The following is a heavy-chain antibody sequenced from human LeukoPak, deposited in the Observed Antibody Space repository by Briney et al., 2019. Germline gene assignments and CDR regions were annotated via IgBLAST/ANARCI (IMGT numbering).Heavy chain of an antibody. CDR1: GFTFSSCG. J-gene: IGHJ4*02. V-gene: IGHV3-21*01. CDR2: IGPTGTDR. CDR3: ATETIGRHYDY. D-gene: IGHD1-14*01. Sequence: GGSLTRSCAASGFTFSSCGLNWVRQAPGKGLEWVSSIGPTGTDRYYADSVRGRFTISRDNAKNSMYLQMDSLRDEDTAVYYCATETIGRHYDYWGQGTLLTVSS.